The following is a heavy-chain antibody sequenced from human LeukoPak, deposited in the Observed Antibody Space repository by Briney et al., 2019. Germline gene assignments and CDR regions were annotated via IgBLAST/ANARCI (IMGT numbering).Heavy chain of an antibody. J-gene: IGHJ4*02. CDR3: ARDSIHYYDSSGYPYYFDY. CDR1: GYTFTRYG. Sequence: SVKVSRKASGYTFTRYGISWVRQAPGQGLEWMGRIIPILGIANYAQKFQGRVTITADKSTSTAYMELSSLRSEDTAVYYCARDSIHYYDSSGYPYYFDYWGQGTLVTVSS. V-gene: IGHV1-69*04. CDR2: IIPILGIA. D-gene: IGHD3-22*01.